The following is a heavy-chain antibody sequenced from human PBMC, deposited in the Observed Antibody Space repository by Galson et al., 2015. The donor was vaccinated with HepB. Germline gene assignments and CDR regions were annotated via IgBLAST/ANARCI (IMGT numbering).Heavy chain of an antibody. CDR1: GYTFTAFW. CDR3: ASRHSYFHSGNWYNVSDH. J-gene: IGHJ4*02. CDR2: IDPSDSYT. V-gene: IGHV5-10-1*01. D-gene: IGHD3-10*01. Sequence: QSGAEVKKPGESLRISCKGSGYTFTAFWITWVRQIPGKGLEWMGRIDPSDSYTDYSPSFQGHVSMSVDKSTTTSYLQWSSLKASDTAMYYCASRHSYFHSGNWYNVSDHWCQGTLVSVSS.